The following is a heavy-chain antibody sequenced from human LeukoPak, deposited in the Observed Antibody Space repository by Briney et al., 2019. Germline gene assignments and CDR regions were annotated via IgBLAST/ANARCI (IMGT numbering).Heavy chain of an antibody. CDR1: GGSISSYY. CDR2: IYYSGST. V-gene: IGHV4-59*08. J-gene: IGHJ4*02. CDR3: ARAVPPNWADY. D-gene: IGHD7-27*01. Sequence: SETLSLTCTVSGGSISSYYWSWIRQPPGKGLEWIGYIYYSGSTNYNPSLKSRVTISVDTSKNQFSLKLSSVTAADTAVYYCARAVPPNWADYWGQGTLVTVSS.